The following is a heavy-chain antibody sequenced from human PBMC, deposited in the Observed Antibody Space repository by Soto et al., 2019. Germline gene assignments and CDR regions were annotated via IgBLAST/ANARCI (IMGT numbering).Heavy chain of an antibody. CDR2: INPNSGRT. D-gene: IGHD5-12*01. Sequence: QVQLVQSGAEVKKPGASVKVSCKASGYAFSEYYIHWMRQAPGQGLEWMGWINPNSGRTTFAQKFQGWVTMTRDTSIRTVYMELSRLRSDDTAVYYCARESGGATATLAYYYFYMDVWGKGTTVTVSS. J-gene: IGHJ6*03. CDR1: GYAFSEYY. V-gene: IGHV1-2*04. CDR3: ARESGGATATLAYYYFYMDV.